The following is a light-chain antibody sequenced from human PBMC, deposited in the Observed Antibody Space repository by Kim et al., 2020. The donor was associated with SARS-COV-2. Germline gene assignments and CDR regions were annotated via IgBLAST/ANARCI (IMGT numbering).Light chain of an antibody. Sequence: DIQMTQSPTSLSASVGDRVTITCRASQSISTYVNWYQQKVGKAPKLLIYAATNLQSGVPSRFSGSGSGTDFTLTISSLQAEDIATYYCQQSYSFPLTFGRGTKVDIK. V-gene: IGKV1-39*01. CDR2: AAT. CDR1: QSISTY. CDR3: QQSYSFPLT. J-gene: IGKJ4*01.